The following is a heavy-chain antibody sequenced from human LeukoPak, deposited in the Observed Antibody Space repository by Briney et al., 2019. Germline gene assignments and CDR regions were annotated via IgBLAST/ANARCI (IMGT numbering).Heavy chain of an antibody. Sequence: GGSLRLSCAASGFTFSSYSMNWVRQAPGKGLEWVSSISSSSSSYIYYADSVKGRFTISRDNSKNTLYLQMNSLRAEDTAVYYCAKDLYSTWPSDGFDPWGQGTLVTVSS. D-gene: IGHD6-13*01. J-gene: IGHJ5*02. CDR1: GFTFSSYS. V-gene: IGHV3-21*04. CDR2: ISSSSSSYI. CDR3: AKDLYSTWPSDGFDP.